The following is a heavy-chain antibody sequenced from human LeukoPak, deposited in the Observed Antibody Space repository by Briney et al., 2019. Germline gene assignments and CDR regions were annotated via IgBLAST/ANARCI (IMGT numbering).Heavy chain of an antibody. J-gene: IGHJ4*02. CDR2: ISYDGSNK. Sequence: GGSLRLSCAASGFTFSSYAMSWVRQAPGKGLEWVAVISYDGSNKYYADSVKGRFTISRDNSKNTLYLQMNSLRAEDTAVYYCAKEGRRAAADYWGQGTLVTVSS. D-gene: IGHD2-2*01. CDR1: GFTFSSYA. V-gene: IGHV3-30*18. CDR3: AKEGRRAAADY.